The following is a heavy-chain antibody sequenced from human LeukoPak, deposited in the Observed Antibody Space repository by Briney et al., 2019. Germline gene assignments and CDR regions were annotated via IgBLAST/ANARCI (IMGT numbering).Heavy chain of an antibody. Sequence: SETLSLTCAVYGGSFSGYYWSWIRQPPGKGLEWIGEINHSGSTNYNPSLKSRVTISVDTSKNQFSLKLSSVTAADTAVYYCARDSAYGSGSYDYFDYWGQGILVTVSS. V-gene: IGHV4-34*01. D-gene: IGHD3-10*01. CDR2: INHSGST. CDR1: GGSFSGYY. J-gene: IGHJ4*02. CDR3: ARDSAYGSGSYDYFDY.